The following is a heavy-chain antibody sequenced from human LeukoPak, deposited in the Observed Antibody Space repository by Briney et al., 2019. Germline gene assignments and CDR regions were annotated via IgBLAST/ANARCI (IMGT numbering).Heavy chain of an antibody. CDR2: IKQDGSEK. CDR1: GFTFSSYS. V-gene: IGHV3-7*01. CDR3: ARGGRVWFDP. J-gene: IGHJ5*02. Sequence: GGSLRLPCAASGFTFSSYSMNWVRQAPGKGLEWVANIKQDGSEKYYVDSVKGRFTISRDNAKNSLYLQMNSLRAEDTAVYYCARGGRVWFDPWGQGTLVTVSS.